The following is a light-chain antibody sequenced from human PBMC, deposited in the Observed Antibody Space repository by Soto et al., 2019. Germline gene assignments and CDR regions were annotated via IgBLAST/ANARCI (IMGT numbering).Light chain of an antibody. J-gene: IGLJ3*02. CDR1: SGHSSYA. V-gene: IGLV4-69*01. CDR2: VNSDGSH. Sequence: QSVLTQSTSASASLGASVKLTCTLSSGHSSYAIAWHQQQPEKGPRYLMKVNSDGSHSKGDGIPDRFSGSSSGAERYLTISRLQSEDEADYYCQTWGTGIRVFGGGTKVTVL. CDR3: QTWGTGIRV.